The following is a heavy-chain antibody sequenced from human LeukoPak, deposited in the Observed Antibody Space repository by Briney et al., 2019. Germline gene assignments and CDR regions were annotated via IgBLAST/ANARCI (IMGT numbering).Heavy chain of an antibody. CDR1: GFTFSSYG. J-gene: IGHJ4*02. CDR3: AKDMSDGDYFFVY. Sequence: PGGSLRLSCAASGFTFSSYGMSWVRQAPGKGLEWASAISGSGGSTYYADSVKGRFTISRDNSKNTLYLQMNSLRAEDTAVYYCAKDMSDGDYFFVYWGQGTLVTVSS. D-gene: IGHD4-17*01. V-gene: IGHV3-23*01. CDR2: ISGSGGST.